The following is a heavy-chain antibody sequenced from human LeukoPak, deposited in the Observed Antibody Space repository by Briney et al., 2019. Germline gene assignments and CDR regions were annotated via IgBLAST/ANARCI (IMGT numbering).Heavy chain of an antibody. CDR2: ISGSGGST. D-gene: IGHD6-13*01. CDR3: ARVGAAAHNGDLDV. J-gene: IGHJ6*02. CDR1: GFTFSSYA. V-gene: IGHV3-23*01. Sequence: GGSLRLSCAASGFTFSSYAMSWVRQAPGKGLEWVSAISGSGGSTYYADSVKGRFTISRDNSKNTLYLQMNSLRAEDTAVYYCARVGAAAHNGDLDVWGQGTTVTVSS.